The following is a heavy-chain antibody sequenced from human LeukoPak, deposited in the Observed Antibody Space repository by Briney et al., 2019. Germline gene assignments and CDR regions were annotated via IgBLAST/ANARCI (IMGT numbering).Heavy chain of an antibody. CDR2: INPSGGGTT. D-gene: IGHD3/OR15-3a*01. V-gene: IGHV1-46*01. CDR1: GYTFTSYY. CDR3: ARGALYDFWTVSYFDY. Sequence: ASVKVSCQASGYTFTSYYIQWVRQAPGQGLEWMGIINPSGGGTTAYAQKFQGRVTMTRDTSTSTVYMDLSSLRSEDTAVYYCARGALYDFWTVSYFDYWGQRTLGSVSS. J-gene: IGHJ4*02.